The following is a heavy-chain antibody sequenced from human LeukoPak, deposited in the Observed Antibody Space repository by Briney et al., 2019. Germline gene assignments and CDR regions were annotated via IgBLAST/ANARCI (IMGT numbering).Heavy chain of an antibody. CDR1: GFTFDDYA. CDR3: AKDNYYDNSGYDYEGFGAFNY. J-gene: IGHJ4*02. Sequence: TGGSLRLSCVGSGFTFDDYAMHWVRQAPGKGLEWVSGVTWNNGRIGYADSVKGRFTISRDNVKNSLYLQMNSLRPEDTALYYCAKDNYYDNSGYDYEGFGAFNYWGQGALVTVSS. CDR2: VTWNNGRI. D-gene: IGHD3-22*01. V-gene: IGHV3-9*01.